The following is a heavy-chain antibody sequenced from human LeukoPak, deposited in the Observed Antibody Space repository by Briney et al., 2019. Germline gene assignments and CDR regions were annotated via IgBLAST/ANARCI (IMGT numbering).Heavy chain of an antibody. J-gene: IGHJ3*02. CDR3: ARGYYDSSGYYYYAFDI. Sequence: SVKVSCKASGGTFSSYAISWVRQAPGQGLEWMGGIIPIFGTANYAQKFQGRVTITTDESTSTAYMELSSLRPKDTAAYYCARGYYDSSGYYYYAFDIWGQGTMVTVSS. V-gene: IGHV1-69*05. D-gene: IGHD3-22*01. CDR1: GGTFSSYA. CDR2: IIPIFGTA.